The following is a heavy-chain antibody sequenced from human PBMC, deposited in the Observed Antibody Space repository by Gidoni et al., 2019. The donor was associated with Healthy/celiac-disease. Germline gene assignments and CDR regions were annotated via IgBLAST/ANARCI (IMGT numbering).Heavy chain of an antibody. CDR2: IYYSGST. CDR1: GGSISSGGYY. J-gene: IGHJ5*02. D-gene: IGHD3-16*01. Sequence: QVQIQESGPGLVKPSQTLSLTCTVSGGSISSGGYYWSWIRQHPGKGMEWIGYIYYSGSTYYNPSLKSRVTISVDTSKNQFSLKLSSVTAADTAVYYCARKRGGVQSKWVPRGPSWFDPWGQGTLVTVSS. V-gene: IGHV4-31*03. CDR3: ARKRGGVQSKWVPRGPSWFDP.